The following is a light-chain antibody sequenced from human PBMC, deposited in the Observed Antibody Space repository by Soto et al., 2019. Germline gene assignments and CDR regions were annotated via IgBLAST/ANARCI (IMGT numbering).Light chain of an antibody. CDR2: AAS. Sequence: DMQMTQSPSPLSATVGDRVTITGRASQTIRNYLNWYQQKPGEAPKLLIYAASRLQSGVPSRFSGSGSGTDFTLTINTLQPEDIATYYCQQSYSTPRFGGGTRWIS. V-gene: IGKV1-39*01. CDR1: QTIRNY. CDR3: QQSYSTPR. J-gene: IGKJ4*01.